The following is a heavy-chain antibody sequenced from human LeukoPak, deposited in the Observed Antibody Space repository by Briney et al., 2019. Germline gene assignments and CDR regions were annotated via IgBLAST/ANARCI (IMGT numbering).Heavy chain of an antibody. V-gene: IGHV3-21*01. CDR3: AKDKGGGEKSYYFDY. J-gene: IGHJ4*02. CDR1: GFTFSSYS. CDR2: ISSSSSYI. Sequence: GGSPRLSCAASGFTFSSYSMNWVRQAPGKGLEWVSSISSSSSYIYYADSVKGRFTISRDNAKNSLYLQMNSLRAEDTAVYYCAKDKGGGEKSYYFDYWGQGTLVTVSS. D-gene: IGHD2-21*01.